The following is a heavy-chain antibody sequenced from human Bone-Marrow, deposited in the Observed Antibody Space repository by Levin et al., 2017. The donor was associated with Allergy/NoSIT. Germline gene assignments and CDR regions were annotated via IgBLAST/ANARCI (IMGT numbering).Heavy chain of an antibody. CDR1: GGSISSSSYY. V-gene: IGHV4-39*01. CDR2: IYYSGST. J-gene: IGHJ4*02. D-gene: IGHD6-19*01. Sequence: SQTLSLTCTVSGGSISSSSYYWGWIRQPPGKGLEWIGSIYYSGSTYYNPSLNSRVIISVDTSKNQFSLRLSSVIAADTAVYYCARPGSGWYSLDFWGQGTLVTVSS. CDR3: ARPGSGWYSLDF.